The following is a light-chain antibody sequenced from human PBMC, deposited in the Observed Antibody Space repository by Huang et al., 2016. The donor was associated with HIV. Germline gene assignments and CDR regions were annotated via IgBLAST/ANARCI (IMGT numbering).Light chain of an antibody. V-gene: IGKV3-20*01. CDR3: QQYDESPFN. CDR1: QSVTITY. Sequence: EIVLTQSPGTLSLSPGESATRSCRASQSVTITYVAGYQQKPGQSPRLLIYGASSRATGLPDRFSGSGSGTDFTLTISRLEPEDFAVYYCQQYDESPFNFGPGTKVDIK. J-gene: IGKJ3*01. CDR2: GAS.